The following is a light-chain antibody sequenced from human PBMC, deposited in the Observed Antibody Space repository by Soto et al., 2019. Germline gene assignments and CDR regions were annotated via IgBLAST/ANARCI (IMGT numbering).Light chain of an antibody. CDR1: QSVISSY. V-gene: IGKV3-20*01. CDR3: QQYGSSLTWT. J-gene: IGKJ1*01. CDR2: GAS. Sequence: EIVLTQSPETLSLSPGERATLSCRTSQSVISSYLAWYQQKPGQAPRLLIYGASSRATGIPDRFSGSGSGTDFTLTISRLEPEDFAVYYCQQYGSSLTWTFGRGTRVEVK.